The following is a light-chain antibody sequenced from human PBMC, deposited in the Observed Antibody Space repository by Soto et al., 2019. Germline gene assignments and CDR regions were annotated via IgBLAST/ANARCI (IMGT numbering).Light chain of an antibody. CDR2: SAS. Sequence: IQMTQSPSSLSASVGDRVIITCRASQGIGNSLAWYQQKAGRVPKLLMHSASTLLSGVPSRFSGSGSGTDFTLTISSLQPEDVATYHCQKYDSAPWTFGQGTKVEIK. J-gene: IGKJ1*01. V-gene: IGKV1-27*01. CDR3: QKYDSAPWT. CDR1: QGIGNS.